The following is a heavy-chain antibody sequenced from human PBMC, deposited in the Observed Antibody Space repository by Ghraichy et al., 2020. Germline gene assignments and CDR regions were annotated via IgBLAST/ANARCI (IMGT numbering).Heavy chain of an antibody. CDR2: ISAYNGNT. Sequence: ASVKVSCKASGYTFTSYGISWVRQAPGQGLEWMGWISAYNGNTNYAQKLQGRVTMTTDTSTSTAYMELRSLRSDDTAVYYCASVPDIVVVPAGPYYYGMDVWGQGTTVTVSS. CDR3: ASVPDIVVVPAGPYYYGMDV. D-gene: IGHD2-2*01. J-gene: IGHJ6*02. CDR1: GYTFTSYG. V-gene: IGHV1-18*01.